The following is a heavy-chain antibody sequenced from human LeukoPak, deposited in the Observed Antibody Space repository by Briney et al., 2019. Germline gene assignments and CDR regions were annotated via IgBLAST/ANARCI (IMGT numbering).Heavy chain of an antibody. CDR1: GISTY. J-gene: IGHJ4*02. D-gene: IGHD1-26*01. V-gene: IGHV3-53*01. CDR2: IYGDART. Sequence: PGGSLRLSCAASGISTYVSWVRQAPGKALEWVSIIYGDARTYHADSVKGRFAISRDKSKNTVLLQMNSLRAEDTAVYYCARPQGSGTYLGQWGLGTLVAVSS. CDR3: ARPQGSGTYLGQ.